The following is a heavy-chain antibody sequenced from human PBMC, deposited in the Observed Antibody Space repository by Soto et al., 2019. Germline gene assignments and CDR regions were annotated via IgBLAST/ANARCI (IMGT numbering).Heavy chain of an antibody. Sequence: PWLSLRLSCVVSGIDFSNYAMPWVRQAPGKGLEWVAISSTSGRSTYHADSVRGRFAISRDNSKNTLYLHMTNLRAEDTAVYYCAKDGNWLDVFLDLWGQGTPVTVSS. D-gene: IGHD6-19*01. CDR2: SSTSGRST. CDR1: GIDFSNYA. J-gene: IGHJ4*02. CDR3: AKDGNWLDVFLDL. V-gene: IGHV3-23*01.